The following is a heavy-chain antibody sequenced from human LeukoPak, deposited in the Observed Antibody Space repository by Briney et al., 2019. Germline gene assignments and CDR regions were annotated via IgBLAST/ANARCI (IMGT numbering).Heavy chain of an antibody. CDR3: AKDRTVGASYWYFDL. D-gene: IGHD1-26*01. V-gene: IGHV3-23*01. CDR1: GFTFSSYA. J-gene: IGHJ2*01. CDR2: ISGSGVTT. Sequence: GSLRLSCVASGFTFSSYAMSWVRQAPGKGLEWVSAISGSGVTTHYAGSVKGRFTISRDSSKNTLFLHMNTLRAEDTAIYYCAKDRTVGASYWYFDLWGRGTLVTVSS.